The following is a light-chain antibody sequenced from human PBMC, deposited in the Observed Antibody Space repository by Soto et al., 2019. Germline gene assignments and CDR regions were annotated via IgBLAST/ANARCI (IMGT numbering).Light chain of an antibody. CDR1: QSVGTY. CDR2: SAS. V-gene: IGKV3-15*01. J-gene: IGKJ1*01. Sequence: EIVMTQSPATLSVSPGERATLSCRASQSVGTYLAWYQQKPGQAPRLLTYSASPRATGIPARFSGSGSGTEFTLTISSLQSEDFAIYYCQEYDDWPPWTFGQGTRVEVK. CDR3: QEYDDWPPWT.